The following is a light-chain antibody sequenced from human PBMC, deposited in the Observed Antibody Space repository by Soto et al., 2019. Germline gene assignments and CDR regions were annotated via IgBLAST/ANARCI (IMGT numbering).Light chain of an antibody. CDR3: QQADTFPLT. CDR2: AAS. V-gene: IGKV1-12*01. CDR1: QDISNW. J-gene: IGKJ4*01. Sequence: DIQMTQSPSFVSASVGDTVTITCRASQDISNWLAWYQQKPGKAPTFLIFAASNLHSGVPSRLSGSGSGTDFTLTITSLQPEDFATYYCQQADTFPLTFGGGTKVEIK.